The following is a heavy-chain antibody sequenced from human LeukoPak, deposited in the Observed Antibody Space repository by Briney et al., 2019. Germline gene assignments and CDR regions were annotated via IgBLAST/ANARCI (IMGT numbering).Heavy chain of an antibody. CDR2: INGGGSPI. J-gene: IGHJ4*02. Sequence: QPGGSLRLSCAASGFIFSRDSMNWVRQASGKGLEWVAYINGGGSPIYYADSVRGRFTISRDNAKNSLYLQMNSLRAEDTAVYYCVRDNPRCCGVIPSNIDDYWGQGTLVTVSS. CDR1: GFIFSRDS. CDR3: VRDNPRCCGVIPSNIDDY. V-gene: IGHV3-48*01. D-gene: IGHD2/OR15-2a*01.